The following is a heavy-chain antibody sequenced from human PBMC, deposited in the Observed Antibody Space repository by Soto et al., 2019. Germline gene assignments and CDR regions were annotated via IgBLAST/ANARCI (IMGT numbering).Heavy chain of an antibody. Sequence: QVQLHQWGAGLLKPSETLSLTRAVSGGSFSGYFWGWIRQPPGKGLEWIGEVNYGGSTNYTPSLKGRLTMAVDTYKNQVSLRLTSVTAADTAVYFCVRGGLSGSSWYYFDFWGQGSLVAVSS. V-gene: IGHV4-34*01. CDR2: VNYGGST. CDR3: VRGGLSGSSWYYFDF. J-gene: IGHJ4*02. CDR1: GGSFSGYF. D-gene: IGHD6-13*01.